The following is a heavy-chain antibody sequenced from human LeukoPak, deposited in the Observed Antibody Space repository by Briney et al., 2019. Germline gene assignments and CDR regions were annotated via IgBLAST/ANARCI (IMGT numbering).Heavy chain of an antibody. V-gene: IGHV1-2*02. J-gene: IGHJ3*02. Sequence: VASVKVSCKASGYTFTGYYMHWVRQAPGQGLEWMGWINPKSGGTNYAQKFQGRVTMTRDTSIRTAYMELSSLRSDDTAVYYCTRDGQSAGFDIWGQGTMVTVSS. D-gene: IGHD5-24*01. CDR1: GYTFTGYY. CDR2: INPKSGGT. CDR3: TRDGQSAGFDI.